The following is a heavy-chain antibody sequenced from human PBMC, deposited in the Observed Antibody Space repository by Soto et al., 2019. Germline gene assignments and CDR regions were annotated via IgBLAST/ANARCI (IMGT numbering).Heavy chain of an antibody. V-gene: IGHV4-59*01. CDR2: IYYSGST. CDR1: GGSISSYY. D-gene: IGHD3-10*01. Sequence: SSETLSLTCTVSGGSISSYYWSWIRQPPGKGLEWIGYIYYSGSTNYNPSLKSRVTISVDTSKNQFSLKLSSVTAADTAVYYCARRARYGSGGGWFDPWGQGTLVTVSS. CDR3: ARRARYGSGGGWFDP. J-gene: IGHJ5*02.